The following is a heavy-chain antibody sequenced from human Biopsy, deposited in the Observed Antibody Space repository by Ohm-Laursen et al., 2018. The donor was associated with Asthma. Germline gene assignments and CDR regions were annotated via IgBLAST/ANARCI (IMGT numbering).Heavy chain of an antibody. CDR1: GFAVSRDY. Sequence: SLRLSCAASGFAVSRDYMIWVRQAPGKGLEWVANIKHDGTEKNHVDSLKGRFTISRDNAKNSLYLQMNSLRAEDTAVYYCARTFHFWSPYHAEHYQLWGQGTLVTVSS. J-gene: IGHJ1*01. CDR3: ARTFHFWSPYHAEHYQL. D-gene: IGHD3-3*02. CDR2: IKHDGTEK. V-gene: IGHV3-7*01.